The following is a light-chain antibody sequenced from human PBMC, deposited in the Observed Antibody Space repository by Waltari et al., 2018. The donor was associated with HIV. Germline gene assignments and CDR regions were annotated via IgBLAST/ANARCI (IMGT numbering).Light chain of an antibody. Sequence: QSALTQPPSASGSPGQSVTISCTGTSSAVGGYNYVSWYQHHPGKAPKLIICEVTKRPSGVPNRFSGSKSGNTASLTVSGLQADDEADYYCCSYTGYNDFLFGAGTKLTVL. J-gene: IGLJ3*02. CDR1: SSAVGGYNY. CDR2: EVT. CDR3: CSYTGYNDFL. V-gene: IGLV2-8*01.